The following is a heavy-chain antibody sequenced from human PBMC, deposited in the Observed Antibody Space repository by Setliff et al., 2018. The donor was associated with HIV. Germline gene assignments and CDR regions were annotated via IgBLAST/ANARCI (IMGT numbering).Heavy chain of an antibody. CDR1: GDTDFY. CDR3: ATLDPSGGNFLAY. V-gene: IGHV4-4*09. CDR2: IHASGKT. D-gene: IGHD2-21*02. Sequence: SETLSLTCTVSGDTDFYWXXXRQPPGKGLEWIGYIHASGKTNYNPSLKSRVTISLDTSKMQFSLHLTSVTAADTAVYYCATLDPSGGNFLAYWGQGTLVTVSS. J-gene: IGHJ4*02.